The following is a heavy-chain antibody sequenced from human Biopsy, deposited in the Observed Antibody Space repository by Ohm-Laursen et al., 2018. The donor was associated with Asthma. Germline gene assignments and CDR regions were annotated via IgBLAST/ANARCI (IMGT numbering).Heavy chain of an antibody. CDR1: GGTFSNFA. D-gene: IGHD6-19*01. J-gene: IGHJ6*02. CDR3: ARCQVGYSSGWSLLLKKIYYSGMDV. Sequence: GPSVKVSCKAPGGTFSNFAISWVRQAPGQGLEWLGGMVTVFGTTNYAPKFQGRVTITADESTSTAYMEGTSLRSEDTAIYYCARCQVGYSSGWSLLLKKIYYSGMDVWGQGTAVTVSS. CDR2: MVTVFGTT. V-gene: IGHV1-69*01.